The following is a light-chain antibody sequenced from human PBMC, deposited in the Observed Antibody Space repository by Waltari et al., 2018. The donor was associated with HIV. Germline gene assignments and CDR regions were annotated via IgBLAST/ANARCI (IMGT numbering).Light chain of an antibody. J-gene: IGLJ3*02. CDR2: EVT. CDR1: SSDINYDNY. V-gene: IGLV2-14*01. Sequence: QSALPQPASVSGSPGQSITISCTGTSSDINYDNYVSWYQHQPGKVPKVIISEVTNRPSGVSARSSGSKSGNPASLTISGLQAEDEADYFCTSYVSSASPEFGGWTRLTVL. CDR3: TSYVSSASPE.